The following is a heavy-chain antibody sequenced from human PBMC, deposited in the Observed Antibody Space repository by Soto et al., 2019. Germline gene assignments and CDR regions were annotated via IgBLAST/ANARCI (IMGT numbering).Heavy chain of an antibody. CDR3: ASHSSSSLYGMDV. Sequence: GASVKVSCKTSGYTFNTYGINWVRQAPGQGLEWMGIINPSGGSTSYAQKFQGRVTMTRDTSTSTVYMELSSLRSEDTAVYYCASHSSSSLYGMDVWGQGTTVTVSS. CDR2: INPSGGST. V-gene: IGHV1-46*02. CDR1: GYTFNTYG. J-gene: IGHJ6*02. D-gene: IGHD6-6*01.